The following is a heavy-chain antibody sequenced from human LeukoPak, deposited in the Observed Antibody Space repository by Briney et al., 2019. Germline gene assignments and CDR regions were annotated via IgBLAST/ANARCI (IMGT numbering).Heavy chain of an antibody. V-gene: IGHV1-2*02. Sequence: ASVKVSCKASGYTFTGYYMHWVRQAPGQGLEWMGWINPKRGGANYAQKFQGRVTITRDTSISTAYMELSRPRSDDTAVYYCAREGVDTAMVMFPNYYYMDVWGKGTRSPSP. CDR1: GYTFTGYY. CDR2: INPKRGGA. D-gene: IGHD5-18*01. J-gene: IGHJ6*03. CDR3: AREGVDTAMVMFPNYYYMDV.